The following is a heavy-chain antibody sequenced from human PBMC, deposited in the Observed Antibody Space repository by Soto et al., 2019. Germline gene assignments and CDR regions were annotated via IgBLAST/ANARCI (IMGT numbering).Heavy chain of an antibody. D-gene: IGHD3-22*01. J-gene: IGHJ4*02. CDR2: IYPGDSDT. V-gene: IGHV5-51*01. Sequence: GESLKISCKGSGYSFTIYWIAWVRQMPGKGLEWMGIIYPGDSDTRYSPSFQGQVTISADKSISTAYLQWSSLKASDTAMYYCARRSYYYDSSGYYLFDYWGQGTLVTVS. CDR3: ARRSYYYDSSGYYLFDY. CDR1: GYSFTIYW.